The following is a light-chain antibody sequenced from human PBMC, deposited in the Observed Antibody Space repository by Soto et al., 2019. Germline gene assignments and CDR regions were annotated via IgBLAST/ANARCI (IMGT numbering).Light chain of an antibody. V-gene: IGKV1-33*01. Sequence: DIQMTQSPSSLSASVGDRVTITCQASQDISNYLNWYQQKPGKAPKLLIYDASNLETGVPSRFSESGSGTDFTFTISSLQPEDIATYYFQQYDNLPPVTFGPGTKVDIK. CDR3: QQYDNLPPVT. CDR2: DAS. CDR1: QDISNY. J-gene: IGKJ3*01.